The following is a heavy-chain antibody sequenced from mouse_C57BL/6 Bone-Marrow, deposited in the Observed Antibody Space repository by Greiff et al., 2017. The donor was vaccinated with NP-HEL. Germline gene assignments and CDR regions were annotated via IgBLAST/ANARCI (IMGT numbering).Heavy chain of an antibody. J-gene: IGHJ1*03. CDR3: ARSPILLRFPHWYFDV. D-gene: IGHD1-1*01. Sequence: SGAELMKPGASVKLSCKATGYTFTGYWIEWVKQRPGHGLEWIGEILPGSGSTNYNEKFKGKATFTADTSSNTAYMQLSSLTTEDSAIYYCARSPILLRFPHWYFDVWGTGTTVTVSS. V-gene: IGHV1-9*01. CDR2: ILPGSGST. CDR1: GYTFTGYW.